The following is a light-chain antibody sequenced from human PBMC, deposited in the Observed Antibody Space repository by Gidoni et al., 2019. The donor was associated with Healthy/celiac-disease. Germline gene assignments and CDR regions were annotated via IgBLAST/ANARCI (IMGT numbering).Light chain of an antibody. Sequence: SYELTQPPSVSVSPGQTASITCSGDKLGDKYACWYQQKPGQSPVLVIYQDRKRPSGIPERFSGSTSGNTATLTISGTQAMDESDYYCQAWDSSTAAFGGGTKLTVL. CDR2: QDR. V-gene: IGLV3-1*01. CDR1: KLGDKY. CDR3: QAWDSSTAA. J-gene: IGLJ2*01.